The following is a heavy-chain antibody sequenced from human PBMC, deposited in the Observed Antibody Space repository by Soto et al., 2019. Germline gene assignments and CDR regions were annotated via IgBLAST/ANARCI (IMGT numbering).Heavy chain of an antibody. V-gene: IGHV3-33*08. CDR1: ASIFKGHG. CDR3: ARDGVGATTFFGFLDY. D-gene: IGHD1-26*01. CDR2: IRYDGSDE. Sequence: QVQLVESGGGVVQAGGSLRLSCAASASIFKGHGMHWVRQAPGKGLEWVAIIRYDGSDEHYGDSVEGRFTISRDNSKNMLYLQMNSLRAEDTAVYYCARDGVGATTFFGFLDYGGQGTLVTVSS. J-gene: IGHJ4*02.